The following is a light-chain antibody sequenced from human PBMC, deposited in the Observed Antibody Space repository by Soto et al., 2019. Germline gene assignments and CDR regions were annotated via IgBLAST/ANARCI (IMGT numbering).Light chain of an antibody. Sequence: EIVGTKSPATLSGSPRKRFTLACRASQSVSSNLAWYQQKPGQAPRLLIYGASNRATGIPDRFSGSGSGTDFTLTISRLEPEDFAVYYCQHYGETPITFGLGGLLEVK. J-gene: IGKJ5*01. V-gene: IGKV3-20*01. CDR1: QSVSSN. CDR3: QHYGETPIT. CDR2: GAS.